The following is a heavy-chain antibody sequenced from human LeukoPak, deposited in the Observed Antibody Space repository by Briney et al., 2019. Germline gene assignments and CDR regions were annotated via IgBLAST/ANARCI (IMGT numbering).Heavy chain of an antibody. D-gene: IGHD2-2*01. J-gene: IGHJ4*02. CDR2: IYTSGST. Sequence: SETLSLTCTVSGGSISSYYWSWIRQPAGKGLEWIGRIYTSGSTNYNPSLKSRVTMSVDTSKNQFSLKLSSVTAADTAVYYCAREATLPAAMLYYFDYWGQGTLVTVSS. CDR3: AREATLPAAMLYYFDY. V-gene: IGHV4-4*07. CDR1: GGSISSYY.